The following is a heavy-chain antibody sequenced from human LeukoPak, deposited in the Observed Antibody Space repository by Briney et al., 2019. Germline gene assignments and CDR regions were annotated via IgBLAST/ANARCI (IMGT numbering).Heavy chain of an antibody. J-gene: IGHJ4*01. CDR1: GFTFTDYW. CDR3: ARDGTAAGLYFDL. V-gene: IGHV3-7*01. Sequence: GGSLRLSCAVSGFTFTDYWMNWVRQAPGKGLEWVASIRQDGGEKSYVGSVKGRFTISRDNTKSSLYLQINSLRAEDTAVYYYARDGTAAGLYFDLWGQGTLVTVSS. CDR2: IRQDGGEK. D-gene: IGHD6-13*01.